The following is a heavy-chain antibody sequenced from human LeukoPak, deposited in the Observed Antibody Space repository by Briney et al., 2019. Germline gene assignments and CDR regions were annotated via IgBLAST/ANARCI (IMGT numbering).Heavy chain of an antibody. Sequence: PSQTLSLTCTVSGGSIRSHENYWSWIRQHPGKGLEWIGYIYHSGSTYYNPSLKSRVTISVDTSRGQFSLKLSSVTAADTAVYYCARAHNYDSLTGYYIDPWGQGTLVTVSS. J-gene: IGHJ5*02. V-gene: IGHV4-31*03. CDR1: GGSIRSHENY. CDR2: IYHSGST. D-gene: IGHD3-9*01. CDR3: ARAHNYDSLTGYYIDP.